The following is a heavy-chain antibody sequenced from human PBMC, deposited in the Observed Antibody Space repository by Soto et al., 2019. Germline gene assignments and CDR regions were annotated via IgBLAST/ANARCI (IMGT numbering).Heavy chain of an antibody. CDR2: ISGSGGST. J-gene: IGHJ4*02. V-gene: IGHV3-23*01. Sequence: GGSLRLSCAASGFTFGSYWMSWVRQAPGKGLEWVSAISGSGGSTYYADSVKGRFTISRDNSKNTLYLQMNSLRAEDTAVYYCAKARGPPLFDYWGQGTLVTVSS. CDR1: GFTFGSYW. CDR3: AKARGPPLFDY. D-gene: IGHD3-10*01.